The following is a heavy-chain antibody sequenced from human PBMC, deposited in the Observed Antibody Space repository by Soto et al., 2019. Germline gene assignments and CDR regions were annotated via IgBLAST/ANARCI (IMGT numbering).Heavy chain of an antibody. CDR2: INPSSGST. CDR3: ARDLNADYFDS. V-gene: IGHV1-46*01. J-gene: IGHJ4*02. CDR1: GYTFTTYY. Sequence: ASVKVSCKASGYTFTTYYLHWVRQAPGQGLGWMGVINPSSGSTTYAQKFQGRVTMTRDTSTSTVYMELSSLRSEDTAVYYCARDLNADYFDSWGQGTLVTVSS. D-gene: IGHD1-1*01.